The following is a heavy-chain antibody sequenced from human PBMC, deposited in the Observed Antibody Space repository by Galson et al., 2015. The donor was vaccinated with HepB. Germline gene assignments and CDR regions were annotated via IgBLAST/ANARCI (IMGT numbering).Heavy chain of an antibody. V-gene: IGHV5-51*01. J-gene: IGHJ6*02. Sequence: QSGAEVKKPGESLKISCKGSGYSFTSYWIGWVRQMPGKGLEWMGIIYPGDSDTRYSPSFRGQVTISADKSISTAYLQWSSLKASDTAMYYCARRVRYFDRYQYYYYYGMDVWGQGTTVTVSS. D-gene: IGHD3-9*01. CDR1: GYSFTSYW. CDR2: IYPGDSDT. CDR3: ARRVRYFDRYQYYYYYGMDV.